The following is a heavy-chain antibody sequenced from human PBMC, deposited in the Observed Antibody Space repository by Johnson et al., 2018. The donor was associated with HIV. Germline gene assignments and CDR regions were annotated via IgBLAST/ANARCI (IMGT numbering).Heavy chain of an antibody. CDR3: AKDWARIAAAQFDI. V-gene: IGHV3-30*02. CDR2: IRYDGSNK. J-gene: IGHJ3*02. CDR1: GFTFGIYG. D-gene: IGHD6-13*01. Sequence: QVQLVESGGGVVQPGGSLRLSCAASGFTFGIYGMHWVRQAPGKGLEWVAFIRYDGSNKYYADSVKGRFTISRDNSKNTLYLQMNSLRAEDTAVYYCAKDWARIAAAQFDIWGQGTMVTVSS.